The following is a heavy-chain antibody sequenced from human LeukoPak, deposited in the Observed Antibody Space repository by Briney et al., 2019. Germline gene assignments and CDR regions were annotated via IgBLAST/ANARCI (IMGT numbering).Heavy chain of an antibody. CDR1: GFTFSSYA. D-gene: IGHD6-6*01. CDR2: ISGSGGST. CDR3: AREESSSSGYYFDY. Sequence: GGSLRLSCAASGFTFSSYAMSWVRQAPGKGLEWVSAISGSGGSTYYADSVKGRFTISRDNAKNSLYLQMNSLRAEDTAVYYCAREESSSSGYYFDYWGQGTLVTVSS. V-gene: IGHV3-23*01. J-gene: IGHJ4*02.